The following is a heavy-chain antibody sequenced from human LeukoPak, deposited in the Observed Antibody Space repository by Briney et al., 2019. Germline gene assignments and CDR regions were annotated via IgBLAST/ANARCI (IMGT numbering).Heavy chain of an antibody. CDR1: GGSISSSSYY. Sequence: SETLSLTCTVSGGSISSSSYYWGWIRQPPGEGLEWIGSIYYSGSTYYNPSLKSRVTISVDTSKNQFSLKLSSVTAADTAVYYCARHVQGGFGELSYLPYYYYGMDVWGQGTTVTVSS. CDR2: IYYSGST. V-gene: IGHV4-39*01. CDR3: ARHVQGGFGELSYLPYYYYGMDV. D-gene: IGHD3-10*01. J-gene: IGHJ6*02.